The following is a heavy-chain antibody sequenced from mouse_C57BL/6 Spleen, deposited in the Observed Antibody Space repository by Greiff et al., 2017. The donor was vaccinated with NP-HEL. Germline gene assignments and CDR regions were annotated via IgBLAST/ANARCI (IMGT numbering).Heavy chain of an antibody. Sequence: EVMLVESGGDLVKPGGSLKLSCAASGFTFSSYGMSWVRQTPDKRLEWVATISSGGSYTYYPDSVKGRFTISRDNAKNTLYLQMSSLKSEDTASDYCAKLVTTARDFDYWGQGTTLTVSS. CDR3: AKLVTTARDFDY. V-gene: IGHV5-6*02. D-gene: IGHD2-2*01. J-gene: IGHJ2*01. CDR2: ISSGGSYT. CDR1: GFTFSSYG.